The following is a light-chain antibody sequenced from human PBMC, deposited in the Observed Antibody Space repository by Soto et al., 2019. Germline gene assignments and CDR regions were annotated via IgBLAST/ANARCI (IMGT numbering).Light chain of an antibody. CDR1: KVGTKS. J-gene: IGLJ2*01. Sequence: SYELTQPPSVSVAPGETATITCGGNKVGTKSVRWYQQKSGQAPVLVIYYDDDRPSGIPERFSGTNSGNTATLTISRVEAGDEADYFCQVWDSSRDHPYVVFGGGTKVTVL. CDR2: YDD. V-gene: IGLV3-21*04. CDR3: QVWDSSRDHPYVV.